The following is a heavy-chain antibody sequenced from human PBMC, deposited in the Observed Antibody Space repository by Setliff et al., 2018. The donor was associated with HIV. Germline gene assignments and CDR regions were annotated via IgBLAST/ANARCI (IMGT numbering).Heavy chain of an antibody. CDR3: ARTDGYYEGSFDF. J-gene: IGHJ4*02. CDR2: NYYSGSP. D-gene: IGHD3-16*01. CDR1: GGSISRYY. Sequence: SETLSLTCTVSGGSISRYYWSWIRQPPGKGLEWIGHNYYSGSPTYNTSLKSRGSIFLDTSENQVSLKLTSVTDADTALYYCARTDGYYEGSFDFWGQGILVTVSS. V-gene: IGHV4-59*01.